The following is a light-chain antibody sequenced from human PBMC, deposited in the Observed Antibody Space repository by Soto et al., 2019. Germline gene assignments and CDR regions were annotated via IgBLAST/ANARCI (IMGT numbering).Light chain of an antibody. Sequence: AIRMTQSPSSFSASTGDRVTITCRASQGISKYLAWYQQKPGKAPKFLIYDASTLQSGVPSRFSGSGSGTEFTLTISRMQSEDLATYYCQQYYIHPYTFGQGTKLEI. CDR2: DAS. CDR3: QQYYIHPYT. CDR1: QGISKY. V-gene: IGKV1-8*01. J-gene: IGKJ2*01.